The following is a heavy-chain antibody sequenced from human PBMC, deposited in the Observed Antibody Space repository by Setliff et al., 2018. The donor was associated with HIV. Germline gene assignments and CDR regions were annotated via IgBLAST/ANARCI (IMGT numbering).Heavy chain of an antibody. CDR3: ARTRVTTRSYYNYYMDV. J-gene: IGHJ6*03. D-gene: IGHD4-17*01. Sequence: GGSLKISCTTSGFTFYYHTMTWVPQAPGKGLEWVSSISGYGSTHIFYANSLKGRFTISRDNAKNSLYLQMNSLRAEDTAVYYCARTRVTTRSYYNYYMDVWGKGTTVTVSS. CDR1: GFTFYYHT. V-gene: IGHV3-21*01. CDR2: ISGYGSTHI.